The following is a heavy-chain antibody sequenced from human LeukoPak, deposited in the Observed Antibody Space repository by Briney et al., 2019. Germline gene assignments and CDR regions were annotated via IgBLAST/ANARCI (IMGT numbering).Heavy chain of an antibody. CDR2: INPNSGGT. J-gene: IGHJ4*02. D-gene: IGHD6-19*01. Sequence: GASVKVSCKASGYTFTGYYMHWVRQAPGQGLEWMGRINPNSGGTNYAQRFQGRVTMTRDTSISTAYMELSSLRSDDTAVYYCARESLSARIAVAGGVLLYWGQGTLVTVSS. CDR3: ARESLSARIAVAGGVLLY. V-gene: IGHV1-2*06. CDR1: GYTFTGYY.